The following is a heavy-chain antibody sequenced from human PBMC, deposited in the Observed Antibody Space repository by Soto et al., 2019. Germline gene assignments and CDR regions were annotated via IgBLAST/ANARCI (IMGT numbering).Heavy chain of an antibody. D-gene: IGHD3-10*01. Sequence: QVQLVQSGAEVKKPGSSVKVSCKASGGTFSSYAISWVRQAPGQGLEWMGGIIPIFGTANYAQKFQGRVTITEDESTSTAYMELSSLRSEDTAVYYCAGVGYYGSGSFRHLMDVWGRGTTVTVSS. CDR3: AGVGYYGSGSFRHLMDV. V-gene: IGHV1-69*12. J-gene: IGHJ6*02. CDR2: IIPIFGTA. CDR1: GGTFSSYA.